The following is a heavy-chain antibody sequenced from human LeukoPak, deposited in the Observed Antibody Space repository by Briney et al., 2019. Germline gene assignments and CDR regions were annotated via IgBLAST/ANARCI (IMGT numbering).Heavy chain of an antibody. CDR2: ISGSAGST. D-gene: IGHD1-26*01. CDR1: GFTFSSNA. Sequence: GGSLRLSCAASGFTFSSNAMSWVRQAPGKGLEWVSLISGSAGSTYYADSVKGRFTISRDNSKNTLYLQMNSLTAEDTAVYYCAKGAPSGSYRIDYWGQGTLVTVSP. V-gene: IGHV3-23*01. J-gene: IGHJ4*02. CDR3: AKGAPSGSYRIDY.